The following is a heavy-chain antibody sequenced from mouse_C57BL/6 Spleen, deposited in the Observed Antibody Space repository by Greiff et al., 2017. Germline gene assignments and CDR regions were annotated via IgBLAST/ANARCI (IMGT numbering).Heavy chain of an antibody. CDR3: ATITTVVAYYYAMDY. CDR1: GFTFSDYY. Sequence: EVKLVESGGGLVQPGGSLKLSCAASGFTFSDYYMYWVRQTPEKRLEWVAYISNGGGSTYYPDTVKGRFTISGDNAKSTLYLQMSRLKSEDTAMYYCATITTVVAYYYAMDYWGQGTSVTVSS. CDR2: ISNGGGST. D-gene: IGHD1-1*01. J-gene: IGHJ4*01. V-gene: IGHV5-12*01.